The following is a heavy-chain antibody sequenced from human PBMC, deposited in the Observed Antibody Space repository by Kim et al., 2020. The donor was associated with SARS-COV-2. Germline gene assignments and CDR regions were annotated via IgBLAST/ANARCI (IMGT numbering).Heavy chain of an antibody. V-gene: IGHV3-11*06. Sequence: SWKGQSTISRDNAKNSLYLQMNSLRAEDTAVDYCARDLKLRYCDWLFFDYWGQGTLVTVSS. CDR3: ARDLKLRYCDWLFFDY. D-gene: IGHD3-9*01. J-gene: IGHJ4*02.